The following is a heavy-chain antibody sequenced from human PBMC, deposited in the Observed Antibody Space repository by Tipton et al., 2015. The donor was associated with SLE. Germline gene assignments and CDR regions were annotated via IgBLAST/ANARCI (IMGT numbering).Heavy chain of an antibody. D-gene: IGHD7-27*01. CDR2: IHDGGST. Sequence: TLSLTCTVSGGSISSDSWSWIRQPPGKGLEWIGYIHDGGSTNYNPSLKSRVATSLDTPKNQFSLRLTSVTAADTAVYYCAGGRGTNWGAFDIWGLGTLVTVSS. V-gene: IGHV4-59*01. CDR3: AGGRGTNWGAFDI. CDR1: GGSISSDS. J-gene: IGHJ3*02.